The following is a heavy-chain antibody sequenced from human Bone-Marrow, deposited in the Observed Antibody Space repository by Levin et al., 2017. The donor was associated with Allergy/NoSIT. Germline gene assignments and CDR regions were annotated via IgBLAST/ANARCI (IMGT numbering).Heavy chain of an antibody. J-gene: IGHJ4*02. CDR3: AHAKIASCSGGTCYPHFDY. CDR2: IYWDDDK. CDR1: GFSLSTGGVA. V-gene: IGHV2-5*02. Sequence: TLSLTCAFSGFSLSTGGVAVAWIRQPPGKALEWLALIYWDDDKRYSPALKRRLTITKDTSRDQVVLSLTNVDPVDTATYFCAHAKIASCSGGTCYPHFDYWGQGTLVTVSS. D-gene: IGHD2-15*01.